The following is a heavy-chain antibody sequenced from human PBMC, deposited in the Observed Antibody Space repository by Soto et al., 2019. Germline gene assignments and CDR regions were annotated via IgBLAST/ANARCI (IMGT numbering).Heavy chain of an antibody. CDR2: IGISGST. Sequence: EVQLLESGGGLVQPGGSLRLSCAASGFTFSSYAMSWVRQAPGEGLEWVATIGISGSTYYADSVKGRFTISRDNSRNTLNLQMDSLRAEDTALYYFAIAIIATTMGDGNCGQGTPVTVSS. CDR1: GFTFSSYA. CDR3: AIAIIATTMGDGN. D-gene: IGHD5-18*01. V-gene: IGHV3-23*01. J-gene: IGHJ4*02.